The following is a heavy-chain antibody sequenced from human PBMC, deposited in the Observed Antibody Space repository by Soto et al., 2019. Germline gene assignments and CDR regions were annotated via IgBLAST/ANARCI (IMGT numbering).Heavy chain of an antibody. D-gene: IGHD3-10*01. Sequence: QVQLQESGPGLVKPSETLSLTCTVSGDSISSYYWSWIRQPPGKGLEWVGYISYTGSTTYNPSLDSRAPISLDTSKSQVSLSLNTVTVADTAGYYFASVGELPVWFDPWGRGTLVTVSS. J-gene: IGHJ5*02. V-gene: IGHV4-59*13. CDR3: ASVGELPVWFDP. CDR1: GDSISSYY. CDR2: ISYTGST.